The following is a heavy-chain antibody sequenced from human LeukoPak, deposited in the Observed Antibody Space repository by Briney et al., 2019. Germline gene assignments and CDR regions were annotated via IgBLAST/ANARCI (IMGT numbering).Heavy chain of an antibody. D-gene: IGHD3-22*01. CDR1: GLTFSSYA. J-gene: IGHJ3*02. CDR3: AKDNYYDSSGPDAFDI. CDR2: ISGSGGST. V-gene: IGHV3-23*01. Sequence: GGSLRLSCAASGLTFSSYAMSWVRQAPGKGLEWVSAISGSGGSTYYADSVKGRFTISRDNSKNTLYLQMNSLRAEDTAVYYCAKDNYYDSSGPDAFDIWGQGTMVTVSS.